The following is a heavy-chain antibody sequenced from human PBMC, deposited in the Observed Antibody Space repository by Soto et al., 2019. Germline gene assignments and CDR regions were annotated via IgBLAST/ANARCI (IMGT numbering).Heavy chain of an antibody. J-gene: IGHJ6*02. Sequence: PSQTLSLTCAISGDSVSSNSAAWNWIRQSPSRGLEWLGRTYYRPKWYNDYAVSVKSRITINPDTSKNQFSLQLNSVTPEDTAVYYCARAGAGYSSGWYSSLDYYYGMDVWGQGTTVTVSS. CDR1: GDSVSSNSAA. CDR2: TYYRPKWYN. D-gene: IGHD6-19*01. CDR3: ARAGAGYSSGWYSSLDYYYGMDV. V-gene: IGHV6-1*01.